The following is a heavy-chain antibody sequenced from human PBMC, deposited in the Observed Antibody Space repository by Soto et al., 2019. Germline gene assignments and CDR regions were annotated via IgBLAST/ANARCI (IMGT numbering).Heavy chain of an antibody. Sequence: SVPLSLTCTVSDGSISSGGCYWSWISQPPGKGLEWIGYIYYSGSTYCNPSLKSRVTISVDTSKNQFSLKLSSVAAADTAVYYCARGTSGYDWDYWGQGTLVTVSS. CDR2: IYYSGST. D-gene: IGHD5-12*01. J-gene: IGHJ4*02. CDR3: ARGTSGYDWDY. CDR1: DGSISSGGCY. V-gene: IGHV4-30-4*01.